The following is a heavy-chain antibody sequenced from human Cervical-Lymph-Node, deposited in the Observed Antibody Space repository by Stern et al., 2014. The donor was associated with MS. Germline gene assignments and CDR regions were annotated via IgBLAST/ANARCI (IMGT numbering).Heavy chain of an antibody. D-gene: IGHD2/OR15-2a*01. V-gene: IGHV2-5*02. J-gene: IGHJ5*02. Sequence: QVTLKESGPTLVKATQTLTLTCPFSGFSLGTRGVGVGWIRQTPGKAPEWLAIIYWDDDKRYSPSFKNRVTITKDTTKNQVVLAMTNVDAEDTATYFCAHRTSLLVILASNWFDPWGQGILVTVSS. CDR1: GFSLGTRGVG. CDR3: AHRTSLLVILASNWFDP. CDR2: IYWDDDK.